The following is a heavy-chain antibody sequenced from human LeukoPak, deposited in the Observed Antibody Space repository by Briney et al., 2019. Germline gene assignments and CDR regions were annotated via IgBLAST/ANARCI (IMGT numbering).Heavy chain of an antibody. CDR2: ISASGGSK. Sequence: GGSLRLSCAASGFTFSSYAMSWGRQATGKGLEWVSAISASGGSKYYADSVKGRFTISRDNSKNTLYLQMNSLRAEDTAVYYCAKDRITGDAFDIWGQGTMVTVSS. D-gene: IGHD1-20*01. J-gene: IGHJ3*02. CDR3: AKDRITGDAFDI. CDR1: GFTFSSYA. V-gene: IGHV3-23*01.